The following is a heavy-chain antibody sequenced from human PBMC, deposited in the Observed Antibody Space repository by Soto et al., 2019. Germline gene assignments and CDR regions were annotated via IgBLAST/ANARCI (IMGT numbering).Heavy chain of an antibody. CDR2: IIPIFGTA. V-gene: IGHV1-69*12. D-gene: IGHD2-2*01. J-gene: IGHJ4*02. CDR1: GGTFSSYA. Sequence: QVQLVQSGAEVKKPGSSVKVSCKASGGTFSSYALSWVRQAPGQGLEWMGGIIPIFGTANYAQKFQGRVTITADEATSTAYMELSRLRSEATAVYYWARVDIVLVPAAHTQWYWGKGTLVTVSS. CDR3: ARVDIVLVPAAHTQWY.